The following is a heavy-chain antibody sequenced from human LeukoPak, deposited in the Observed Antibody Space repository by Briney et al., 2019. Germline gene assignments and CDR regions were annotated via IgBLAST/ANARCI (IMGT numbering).Heavy chain of an antibody. CDR3: ARARSGSGWHTDVFDY. D-gene: IGHD6-19*01. CDR2: INAGNGNT. CDR1: GYTFTSYA. V-gene: IGHV1-3*03. Sequence: ASVKVSCKASGYTFTSYAMHWVRQAPGQRLEWMGWINAGNGNTKYSQEFQGRVTIPRDTSASTAYMELSSLRSEDMAVYYCARARSGSGWHTDVFDYWGQGTLVTVSS. J-gene: IGHJ4*02.